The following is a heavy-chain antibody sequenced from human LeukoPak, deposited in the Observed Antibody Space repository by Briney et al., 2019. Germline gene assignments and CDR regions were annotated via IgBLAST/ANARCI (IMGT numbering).Heavy chain of an antibody. J-gene: IGHJ5*02. V-gene: IGHV4-30-4*01. D-gene: IGHD3-22*01. Sequence: SQTLSLTCTVSGGSISSGDYYWSWIRQPPGKGLEWIGYTYYGGSTYYNPSFKSPATISVDTSKNQFSMKLTSVTAADTAVYYCARPYYYDSRIDPWGQGTLVTVSS. CDR3: ARPYYYDSRIDP. CDR1: GGSISSGDYY. CDR2: TYYGGST.